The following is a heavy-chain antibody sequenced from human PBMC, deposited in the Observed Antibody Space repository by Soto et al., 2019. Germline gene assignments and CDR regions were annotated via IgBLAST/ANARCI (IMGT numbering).Heavy chain of an antibody. CDR2: IIPIFGTA. J-gene: IGHJ6*02. CDR3: ARGSTSFQRYYYGMDV. D-gene: IGHD2-2*01. CDR1: GGTFSSYA. V-gene: IGHV1-69*13. Sequence: SVKVSCKASGGTFSSYAISWVRQAPGQGLEWMGGIIPIFGTANYAQKFQGRVTITADESTSTAYMELSSLRSEDTAVYYCARGSTSFQRYYYGMDVWGQGTTVTVSS.